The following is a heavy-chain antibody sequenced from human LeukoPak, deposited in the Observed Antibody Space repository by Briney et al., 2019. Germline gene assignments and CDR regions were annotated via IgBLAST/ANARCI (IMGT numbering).Heavy chain of an antibody. V-gene: IGHV3-23*01. D-gene: IGHD1-26*01. J-gene: IGHJ4*02. Sequence: PGGSLRLSCGASGFTFSNYAMSWVRQAPGKGLAWVSGIGYRGATTYYADSVKGRFTISRDNSKNMLYLLMSSLRPEDTAVYYCAKQSDSGIYYPFDNWGQGILVAVSS. CDR3: AKQSDSGIYYPFDN. CDR2: IGYRGATT. CDR1: GFTFSNYA.